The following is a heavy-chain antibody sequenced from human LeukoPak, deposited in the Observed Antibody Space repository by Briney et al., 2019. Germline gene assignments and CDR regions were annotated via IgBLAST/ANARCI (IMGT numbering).Heavy chain of an antibody. CDR1: GFTFSSYA. Sequence: PEGSLRLSCAASGFTFSSYAMHWVRQAPGKGLEWVSYISSSGSTISYADSVKGRFTISRDNAKNSLYLQMNSLRAEDTAVYYCARDRPYYSYCFDIWGQGTMVTVSS. CDR2: ISSSGSTI. CDR3: ARDRPYYSYCFDI. V-gene: IGHV3-48*01. D-gene: IGHD2-21*01. J-gene: IGHJ3*02.